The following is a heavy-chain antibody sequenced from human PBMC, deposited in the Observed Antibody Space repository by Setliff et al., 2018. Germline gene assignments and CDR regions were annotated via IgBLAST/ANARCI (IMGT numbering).Heavy chain of an antibody. V-gene: IGHV1-18*01. J-gene: IGHJ3*02. Sequence: ASVKVSCKAVGYTFLSYGLSWVRQAPGQGLEWMGWTSAYTGKTDYAQNFQGRVTMTTDTSTNTAYLELRSLRYDDTAVYYCARGAVMITFGGVIVMLYAFDIWGQGTMVTVSS. CDR2: TSAYTGKT. D-gene: IGHD3-16*02. CDR1: GYTFLSYG. CDR3: ARGAVMITFGGVIVMLYAFDI.